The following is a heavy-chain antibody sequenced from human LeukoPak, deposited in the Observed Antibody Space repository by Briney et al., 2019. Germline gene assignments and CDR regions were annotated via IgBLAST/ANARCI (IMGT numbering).Heavy chain of an antibody. D-gene: IGHD2-2*01. Sequence: PSETLSLTCTVSGYSISSGYYWGWIRQPPGKGLEWIGSIYHSGSTYYNPSLKSRVTTSLDTSKNQFSLKLSSVTAADTAVYYCAGRRSCTSCYVTFDYWGQGTLVTVSS. CDR1: GYSISSGYY. V-gene: IGHV4-38-2*02. CDR3: AGRRSCTSCYVTFDY. J-gene: IGHJ4*02. CDR2: IYHSGST.